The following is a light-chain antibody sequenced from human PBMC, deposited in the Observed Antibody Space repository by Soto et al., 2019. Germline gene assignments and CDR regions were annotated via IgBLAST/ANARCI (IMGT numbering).Light chain of an antibody. Sequence: EIVLTQSPGTLSLSPGERATLSCRASQSVSNTYLAWYQQKPGQAPRLLIYDASSRATGIPDRFSGSGSGTDFTLTIIRLQPEEFAVYDCQQYGRSPGLFTFGPGTKVDIK. V-gene: IGKV3-20*01. J-gene: IGKJ3*01. CDR3: QQYGRSPGLFT. CDR2: DAS. CDR1: QSVSNTY.